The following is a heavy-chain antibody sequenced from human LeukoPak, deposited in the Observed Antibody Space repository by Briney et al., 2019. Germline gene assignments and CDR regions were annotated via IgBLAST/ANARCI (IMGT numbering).Heavy chain of an antibody. Sequence: ASVKVSCKXSGYTFTSYGISWVRQAPGQGLEWMGWISAYNGNTNYPQKLQGRVTMTTDTSTSTAYMELRSLRSDDTAVYYCATEGPGYSSSWYGYWGQGTLVTVSS. D-gene: IGHD6-13*01. CDR3: ATEGPGYSSSWYGY. CDR2: ISAYNGNT. CDR1: GYTFTSYG. V-gene: IGHV1-18*01. J-gene: IGHJ4*02.